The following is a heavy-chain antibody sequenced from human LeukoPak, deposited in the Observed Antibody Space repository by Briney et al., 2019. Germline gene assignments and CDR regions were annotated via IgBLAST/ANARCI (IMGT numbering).Heavy chain of an antibody. J-gene: IGHJ4*02. CDR3: ARGYCSGGSCYFGY. V-gene: IGHV1-69*04. CDR1: GGTFSSYA. D-gene: IGHD2-15*01. Sequence: SVKVSCKASGGTFSSYAISWVRQAPGQGLEWMGRIIPILGIANYAQKFQGRVTITADKSTSTAYMELSRLRSDDTAVYYCARGYCSGGSCYFGYWGQGTLVTVSS. CDR2: IIPILGIA.